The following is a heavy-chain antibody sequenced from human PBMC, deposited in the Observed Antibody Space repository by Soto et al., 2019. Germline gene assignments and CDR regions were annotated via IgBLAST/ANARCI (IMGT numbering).Heavy chain of an antibody. J-gene: IGHJ4*02. Sequence: QVQLQESGPGLVKPSQTLSLTCTVSGGSISSGGYYWSWIRQHPGKGLEWIGYIYYSGSTYYNPSLKIRVTISVDTSKNQFSLKLSSVTAADTAVYYCAREVIVVVTRFFDYWGQGTLVTVSS. D-gene: IGHD2-21*02. CDR2: IYYSGST. CDR1: GGSISSGGYY. CDR3: AREVIVVVTRFFDY. V-gene: IGHV4-31*03.